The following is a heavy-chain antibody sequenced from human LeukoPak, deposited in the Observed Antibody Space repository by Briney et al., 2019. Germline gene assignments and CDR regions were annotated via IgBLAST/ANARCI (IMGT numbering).Heavy chain of an antibody. Sequence: ASVKASCKASGYTFTSYYMHWVRQAPGQGLEWMGRIIPILGIANYAQKFQGRVTITADKSTSTAYMELSSLRSEDTAVYYCARVSLAAAGTDYWGQGTLVTVSS. V-gene: IGHV1-69*04. D-gene: IGHD6-13*01. CDR2: IIPILGIA. CDR3: ARVSLAAAGTDY. CDR1: GYTFTSYY. J-gene: IGHJ4*02.